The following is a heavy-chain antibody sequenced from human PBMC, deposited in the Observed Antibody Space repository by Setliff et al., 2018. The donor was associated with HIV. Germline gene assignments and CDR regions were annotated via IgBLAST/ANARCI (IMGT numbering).Heavy chain of an antibody. CDR1: GFTFSSFA. D-gene: IGHD3-10*01. Sequence: GGSLRLSCAASGFTFSSFAMTWVRQAPGKGLEWVSIIYSGGDTYHADSAKGRVTLSRDNSKNTLYLQMNSLRPEDTAVYYCARVRLYNNALDYWVQGTLVTVSS. CDR3: ARVRLYNNALDY. J-gene: IGHJ4*02. CDR2: IYSGGDT. V-gene: IGHV3-66*02.